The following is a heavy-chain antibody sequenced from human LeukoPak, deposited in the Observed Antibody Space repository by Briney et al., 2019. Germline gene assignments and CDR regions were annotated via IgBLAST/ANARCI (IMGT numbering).Heavy chain of an antibody. D-gene: IGHD3-10*01. CDR2: IYTSGST. J-gene: IGHJ4*02. CDR1: GGSISSGSYY. CDR3: ARAGITNDY. Sequence: SETLSLTCAVYGGSISSGSYYWSWIRQPAGKGLEWIGRIYTSGSTNYNPSLKSRVTISVDTSKNQFSLKLSSVTAADTAVYYCARAGITNDYWGQGTLVTVSS. V-gene: IGHV4-61*02.